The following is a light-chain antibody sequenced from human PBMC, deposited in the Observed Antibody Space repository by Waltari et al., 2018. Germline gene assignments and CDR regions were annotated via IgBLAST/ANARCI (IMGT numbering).Light chain of an antibody. CDR1: QSISSY. Sequence: DIQMTQSPTSLSASVGDRATITCRASQSISSYLNWYQQKPGKAPKVLIYAASSLQSGVPSRFSGRGSGTDFTLTISSLQPEDFATYYCQQSYSIPRTFGPGTKVDIK. CDR2: AAS. V-gene: IGKV1-39*01. J-gene: IGKJ3*01. CDR3: QQSYSIPRT.